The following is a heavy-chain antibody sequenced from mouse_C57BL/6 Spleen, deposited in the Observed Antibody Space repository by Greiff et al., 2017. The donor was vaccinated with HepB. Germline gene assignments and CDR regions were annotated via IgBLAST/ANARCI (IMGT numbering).Heavy chain of an antibody. V-gene: IGHV1-15*01. CDR2: IDPETGGT. J-gene: IGHJ4*01. CDR3: TRGLRRDYYAMDY. Sequence: QVQLKQSGAELVRPGASVTLSCKASGYTFTDYEMHWVKQTPVHGLEWIGAIDPETGGTAYNQKVTGKAILTADKSSSTAYMELRSLTSEDSAVYYCTRGLRRDYYAMDYWGQGTSVTVSS. D-gene: IGHD2-4*01. CDR1: GYTFTDYE.